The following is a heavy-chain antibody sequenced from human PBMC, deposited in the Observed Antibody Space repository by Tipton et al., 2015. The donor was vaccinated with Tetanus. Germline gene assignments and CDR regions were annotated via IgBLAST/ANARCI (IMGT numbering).Heavy chain of an antibody. J-gene: IGHJ4*02. CDR3: ARDSRVLGPWFY. CDR1: GGSFSGYY. V-gene: IGHV4-34*01. CDR2: INHSGST. Sequence: GLVKPSETLSLTCAVYGGSFSGYYWSWIRQPPGKGPEWIGEINHSGSTNYNPSLKSRVTISVDTSKNQFSLKLSSVTAADTAVYYCARDSRVLGPWFYWGQGTLVTVSS. D-gene: IGHD3-16*01.